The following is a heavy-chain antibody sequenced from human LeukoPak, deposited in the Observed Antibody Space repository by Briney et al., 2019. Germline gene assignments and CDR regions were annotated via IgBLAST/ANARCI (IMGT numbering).Heavy chain of an antibody. Sequence: GGSLRLSCAASGFTFSSYSMNWVRQAPGKGLEWVSSISSSSSYIYYADSVKGRFTISRDNAKNSLYLQMNSLRAEDTAVYYCARDGYYYDSSGYYYAADNSDFDYWGQGTLVTVSS. CDR1: GFTFSSYS. CDR3: ARDGYYYDSSGYYYAADNSDFDY. CDR2: ISSSSSYI. J-gene: IGHJ4*02. D-gene: IGHD3-22*01. V-gene: IGHV3-21*01.